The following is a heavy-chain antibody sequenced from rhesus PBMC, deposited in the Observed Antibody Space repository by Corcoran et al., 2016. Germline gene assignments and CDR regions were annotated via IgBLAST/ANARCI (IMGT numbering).Heavy chain of an antibody. CDR2: ISGSGGST. V-gene: IGHV4-173*01. Sequence: QLQLQESGPGLVKPSETLSLTCAVSGGPISRNYWCWIRQPQGKVLEWFGRISGSGGSTDYNPSLWSRVTISTDTSKNQFSLKLSSVTGADPAVYYCAGQYSGYPEAYDYWGRGVLVTVSS. CDR3: AGQYSGYPEAYDY. J-gene: IGHJ4*01. D-gene: IGHD5-24*01. CDR1: GGPISRNY.